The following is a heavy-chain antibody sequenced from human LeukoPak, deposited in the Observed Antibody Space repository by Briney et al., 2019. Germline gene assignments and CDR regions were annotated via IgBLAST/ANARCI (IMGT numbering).Heavy chain of an antibody. Sequence: GASVKVSCKASGYTFTSYYMHWVRQAPGQGLEWMGIINPSGGSTSYAQKLQGRVTMTRDMSTSTVYMELSSLRSEDTAVYYCAREYSGSYLDYWGQGTLVTVSS. CDR3: AREYSGSYLDY. CDR1: GYTFTSYY. J-gene: IGHJ4*02. V-gene: IGHV1-46*01. CDR2: INPSGGST. D-gene: IGHD1-26*01.